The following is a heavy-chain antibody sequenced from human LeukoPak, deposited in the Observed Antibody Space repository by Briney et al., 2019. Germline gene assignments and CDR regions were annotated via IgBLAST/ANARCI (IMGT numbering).Heavy chain of an antibody. Sequence: SETLSLTCTVSGVSISSSSYYWGWLRQPPGKGLEWIGSIYYSGSTYYNPSLKSRVTISVDTSKNQFSLKLSSVTAADTAVYYSARPNYGDNYFDYWGQGTLVTVSS. CDR1: GVSISSSSYY. J-gene: IGHJ4*02. CDR2: IYYSGST. CDR3: ARPNYGDNYFDY. D-gene: IGHD4-17*01. V-gene: IGHV4-39*01.